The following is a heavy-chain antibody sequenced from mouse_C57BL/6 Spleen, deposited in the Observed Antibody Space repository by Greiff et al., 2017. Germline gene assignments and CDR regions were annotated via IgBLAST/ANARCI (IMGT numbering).Heavy chain of an antibody. CDR2: IDPSDSYT. D-gene: IGHD1-1*01. CDR1: GYTFTSYW. V-gene: IGHV1-50*01. Sequence: QVQLQQPGAELVKPGASVKLSCKASGYTFTSYWMQWVKQRPGQGLEWIGEIDPSDSYTNYNQKFKGKATLTVDTASSTAYMQLSSLTSEDSAVYYCARRDGSSRGAMDYWGQGTSVTVSS. CDR3: ARRDGSSRGAMDY. J-gene: IGHJ4*01.